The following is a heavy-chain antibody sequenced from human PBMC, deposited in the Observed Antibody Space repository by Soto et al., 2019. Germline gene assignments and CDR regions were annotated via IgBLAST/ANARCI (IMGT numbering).Heavy chain of an antibody. CDR2: IKSQTDGGTT. CDR1: GFTFIDAW. J-gene: IGHJ4*02. CDR3: TTGLGEV. V-gene: IGHV3-15*07. D-gene: IGHD3-10*01. Sequence: EQLEESGGGLVKPGGSLRLSCAASGFTFIDAWMNWGRQAPGKGLEWVGRIKSQTDGGTTDYAAPVKGRISISRDDSHNTVFLQMNGLRTEDTALYYCTTGLGEVWGQGTLVTVSS.